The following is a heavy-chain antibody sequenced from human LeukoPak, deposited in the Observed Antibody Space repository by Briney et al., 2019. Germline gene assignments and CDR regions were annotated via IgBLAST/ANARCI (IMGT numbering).Heavy chain of an antibody. V-gene: IGHV4-39*01. CDR1: GGSISSSSHY. D-gene: IGHD2-15*01. CDR3: ARHWAYCSGGTCSSFDD. Sequence: SETLSLTCIVSGGSISSSSHYWGWIRQPPGKGLEWIGSIYYSGSTYYSPSLKSRVTISVDTSKNQFSLKLRSVTAADTAVYHCARHWAYCSGGTCSSFDDWGQGTLVTVSS. CDR2: IYYSGST. J-gene: IGHJ4*02.